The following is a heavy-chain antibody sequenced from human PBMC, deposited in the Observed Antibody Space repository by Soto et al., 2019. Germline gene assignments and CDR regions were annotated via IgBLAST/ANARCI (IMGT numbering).Heavy chain of an antibody. D-gene: IGHD3-22*01. CDR3: GRDSKWGDTSVGMDV. Sequence: GASVKVSCKASGYSFTRYSIHWVRQAPGQSLEWMGWTNAGNGNTKYSQKFQGRVTITRDTSASTAYMELSSLRPEDTSVYYCGRDSKWGDTSVGMDVWGQGTKVTVSS. V-gene: IGHV1-3*01. CDR1: GYSFTRYS. J-gene: IGHJ6*02. CDR2: TNAGNGNT.